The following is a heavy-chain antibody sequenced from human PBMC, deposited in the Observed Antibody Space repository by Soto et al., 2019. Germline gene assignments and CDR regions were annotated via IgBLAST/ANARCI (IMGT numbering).Heavy chain of an antibody. CDR3: ARDYVSKYQLQNIAARPGFGY. D-gene: IGHD6-6*01. J-gene: IGHJ4*02. CDR1: GGTFSSYA. Sequence: ASVKVSCKASGGTFSSYAISWVRQAPGQGLEWMGGIIPIFGTANYAQKFQGRVTITADKSTSTAYMELSSLRSEDTAVYYCARDYVSKYQLQNIAARPGFGYWGQGTLVTVSS. V-gene: IGHV1-69*06. CDR2: IIPIFGTA.